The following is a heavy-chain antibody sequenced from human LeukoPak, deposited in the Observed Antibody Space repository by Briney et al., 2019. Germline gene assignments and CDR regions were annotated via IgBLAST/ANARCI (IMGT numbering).Heavy chain of an antibody. J-gene: IGHJ4*02. Sequence: GGSLRLSCAASGFTFSSYGMHWVRQAPGKGLEWVAFIRYDGSSKYYADSVKGRFTISRDNSKNTLYLQMNSLRAEDTAVYYCAKGYCSSTSCYTALGDYWGQGTLVTVSS. CDR2: IRYDGSSK. D-gene: IGHD2-2*02. CDR1: GFTFSSYG. V-gene: IGHV3-30*02. CDR3: AKGYCSSTSCYTALGDY.